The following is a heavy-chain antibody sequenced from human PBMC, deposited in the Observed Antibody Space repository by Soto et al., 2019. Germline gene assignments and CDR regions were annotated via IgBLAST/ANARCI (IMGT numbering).Heavy chain of an antibody. V-gene: IGHV1-58*01. CDR3: AADEAYYYDSSGYYHFDY. D-gene: IGHD3-22*01. Sequence: QMQLVQSGPEVKKPGTSVKVSCKASGFTFTSSAVQWVRQARGQRLEWIGWIVVGSGNTNYAQKFHERVTITRDMSTSTAYMELSSLRSEDTAVYYCAADEAYYYDSSGYYHFDYWGQGTLVTVSS. J-gene: IGHJ4*02. CDR2: IVVGSGNT. CDR1: GFTFTSSA.